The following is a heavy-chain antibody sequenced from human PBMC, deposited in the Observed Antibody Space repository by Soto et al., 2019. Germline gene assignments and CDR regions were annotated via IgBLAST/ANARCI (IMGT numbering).Heavy chain of an antibody. J-gene: IGHJ4*02. V-gene: IGHV4-59*11. D-gene: IGHD6-13*01. CDR3: ARGGASSIWLDY. CDR2: IHDSGST. Sequence: QVQLQESGPGLVKPSETLSLTCTVSGGSISSHHWSWIRQPPGKGPECIGSIHDSGSTTYNPSLKSRVTISVDTSKNQFSLSMTSVTAADTAVYYCARGGASSIWLDYWGQGILVIVSS. CDR1: GGSISSHH.